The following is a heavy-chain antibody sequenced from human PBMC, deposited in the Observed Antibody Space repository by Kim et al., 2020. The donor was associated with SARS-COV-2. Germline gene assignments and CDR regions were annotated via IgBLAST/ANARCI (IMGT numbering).Heavy chain of an antibody. CDR2: IDPGDSHV. CDR1: GYSFTTYW. V-gene: IGHV5-10-1*01. Sequence: GESLKISCRCSGYSFTTYWITWVRQMPGQGLEWMARIDPGDSHVDYIPSLQGHVTISVDKSINTAYLQWSSLKASDTAIYFCARLISRGPLDFWGQGTLVTVSS. J-gene: IGHJ4*02. CDR3: ARLISRGPLDF.